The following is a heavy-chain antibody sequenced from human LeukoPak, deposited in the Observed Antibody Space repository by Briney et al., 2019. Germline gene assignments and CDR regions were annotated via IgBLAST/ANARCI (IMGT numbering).Heavy chain of an antibody. Sequence: VRQMPGKGLEWMXIIYPGDYDTRYSPSFQGQVTISADKSISTAYLQWSSLKASDTAMYYCARPAPDYDPYGMDVWGQGTTVTVSS. CDR3: ARPAPDYDPYGMDV. V-gene: IGHV5-51*01. CDR2: IYPGDYDT. J-gene: IGHJ6*02.